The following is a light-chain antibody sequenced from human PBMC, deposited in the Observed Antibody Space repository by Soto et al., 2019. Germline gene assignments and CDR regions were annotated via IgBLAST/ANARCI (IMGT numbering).Light chain of an antibody. J-gene: IGKJ2*01. Sequence: EIVMTQSPATLSVSPGERATLSCRASQSISSNLAWYQQKPGQAPRLLMFRTSSRATGIPARFSGSGSGTDFTLTISSLQPEDFAVYYCQQDYNLPYIFGQGTKLEIK. V-gene: IGKV3D-15*02. CDR3: QQDYNLPYI. CDR2: RTS. CDR1: QSISSN.